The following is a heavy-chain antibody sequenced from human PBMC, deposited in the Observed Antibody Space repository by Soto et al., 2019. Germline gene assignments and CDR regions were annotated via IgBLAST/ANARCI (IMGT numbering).Heavy chain of an antibody. CDR2: IYYSGST. CDR1: GGSISSYY. V-gene: IGHV4-59*01. CDR3: AREGLITGTTSCYYGMDV. Sequence: QVQLQESGPGLVKPSETLSLTCTVSGGSISSYYWSWIRQPPGKGLEWIGYIYYSGSTNYNPSLTSRVTISVDTAKNQFALKLSSVTAADTAVYYCAREGLITGTTSCYYGMDVWGQGTTVTVSS. D-gene: IGHD1-7*01. J-gene: IGHJ6*02.